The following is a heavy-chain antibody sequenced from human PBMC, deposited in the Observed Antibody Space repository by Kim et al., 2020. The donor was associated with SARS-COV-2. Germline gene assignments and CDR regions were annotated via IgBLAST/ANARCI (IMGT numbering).Heavy chain of an antibody. CDR3: AVSRDGYNLHAFDI. CDR1: GGTFSSYA. J-gene: IGHJ3*02. Sequence: SVKVSCKASGGTFSSYAISWVRQAPGQGLEWMGGIIPIFGTAHYAQKFKGRVTITADESTSTAYIELSSLRSEDTAVYYCAVSRDGYNLHAFDIWGQGTMVTVSS. V-gene: IGHV1-69*13. CDR2: IIPIFGTA. D-gene: IGHD5-12*01.